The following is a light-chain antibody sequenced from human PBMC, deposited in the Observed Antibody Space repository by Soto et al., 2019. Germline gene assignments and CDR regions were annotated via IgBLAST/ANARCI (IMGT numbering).Light chain of an antibody. CDR1: QTVGDY. Sequence: EIVLTQSPATLSLSPGERATLSCRASQTVGDYLAWYQQKPGQAPRLLIYDASNRAAGVPGRFRGGGSGTDFPITISSLEPEDFAVYYCQQRGNWHTFVQGTRLEIK. CDR2: DAS. V-gene: IGKV3-11*01. J-gene: IGKJ5*01. CDR3: QQRGNWHT.